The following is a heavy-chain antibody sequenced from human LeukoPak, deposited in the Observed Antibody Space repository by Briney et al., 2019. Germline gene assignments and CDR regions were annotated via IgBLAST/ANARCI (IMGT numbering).Heavy chain of an antibody. V-gene: IGHV3-7*01. Sequence: GGSLRLSCAASGFTFSSYWMSWVRQARGKGREGGANIKQEGSEKYYVDSVKGRFTISRDNAKNSLYLQMNSLSAEDTAVYYCARDGGSSSSFSLDYWGQGTLVTVSS. CDR1: GFTFSSYW. CDR3: ARDGGSSSSFSLDY. CDR2: IKQEGSEK. J-gene: IGHJ4*02. D-gene: IGHD6-13*01.